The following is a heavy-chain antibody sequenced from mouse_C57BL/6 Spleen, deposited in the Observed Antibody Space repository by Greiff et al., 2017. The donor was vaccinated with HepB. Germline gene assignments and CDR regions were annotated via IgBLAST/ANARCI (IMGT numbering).Heavy chain of an antibody. V-gene: IGHV1-52*01. CDR3: ARRANFGAFDY. CDR1: GYTFTSYW. D-gene: IGHD3-1*01. J-gene: IGHJ2*01. CDR2: IDPSDSET. Sequence: QVQLQQPGAELVRPGSSVKLSCKASGYTFTSYWMHWVKQRPIQGLEWIGNIDPSDSETHYNQKFKDKATLTVDKSSSTAYMQLSSLTSEDSAVYYCARRANFGAFDYWGQGTTLTVSS.